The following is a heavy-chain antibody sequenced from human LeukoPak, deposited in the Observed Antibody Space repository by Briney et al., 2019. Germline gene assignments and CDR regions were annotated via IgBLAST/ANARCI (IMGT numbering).Heavy chain of an antibody. CDR3: AKRGVVIRVILVGFHKAAYYFES. V-gene: IGHV3-23*01. Sequence: GGSLRLSCAVSGITLSNYGMRGVRQAPGKGLEWVAGISDSGGSTNYADSVKGRFTISRDNPKNTLYLQMNSLRAEDTAVYFCAKRGVVIRVILVGFHKAAYYFESWGQGALVTVSS. D-gene: IGHD3/OR15-3a*01. CDR1: GITLSNYG. CDR2: ISDSGGST. J-gene: IGHJ4*02.